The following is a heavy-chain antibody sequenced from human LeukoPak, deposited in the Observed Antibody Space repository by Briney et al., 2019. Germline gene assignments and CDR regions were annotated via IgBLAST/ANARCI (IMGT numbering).Heavy chain of an antibody. Sequence: SETLSLTCSVSGASINNNDYYWDWIRQPPGKGLEWIGALSYSGNTYYNPSLKSRVTISVDTSKNQFSLGLRSVIAADTALYFCARRTSHPVGAVDYWGQGTLVTVAS. CDR1: GASINNNDYY. CDR3: ARRTSHPVGAVDY. CDR2: LSYSGNT. J-gene: IGHJ4*02. V-gene: IGHV4-39*01.